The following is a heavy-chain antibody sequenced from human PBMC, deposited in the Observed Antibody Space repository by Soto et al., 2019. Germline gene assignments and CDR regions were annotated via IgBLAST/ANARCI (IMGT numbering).Heavy chain of an antibody. CDR3: ASDMSTT. D-gene: IGHD2-2*01. Sequence: QVQLVQSGAEVKKPGASAKVSCKASGYTFTSHDINWMRQATGQGLEWMGWMNPNSGHTNYAQKFQGRVTMTRDTSISTAYMELTNLRSEDTAIYYCASDMSTTWGQGTLVTVSS. CDR2: MNPNSGHT. V-gene: IGHV1-8*01. CDR1: GYTFTSHD. J-gene: IGHJ5*02.